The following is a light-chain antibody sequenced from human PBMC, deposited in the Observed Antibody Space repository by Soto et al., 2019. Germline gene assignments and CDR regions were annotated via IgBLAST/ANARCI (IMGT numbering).Light chain of an antibody. V-gene: IGKV1-5*03. CDR3: QYYDSHSEYT. J-gene: IGKJ2*01. Sequence: DILMTQSPSTLSASVGDRVTITCRASQSISSWLAWYQQKPGKAPKLLIYKASSVESGVPSRFSGSGSGTDITLISSRQQQDDSASYCRQYYDSHSEYTFGQGTKLEIK. CDR1: QSISSW. CDR2: KAS.